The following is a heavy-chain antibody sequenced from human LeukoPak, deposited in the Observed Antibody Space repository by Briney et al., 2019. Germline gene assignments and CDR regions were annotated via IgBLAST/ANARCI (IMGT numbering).Heavy chain of an antibody. CDR3: AKDRGYWVADY. D-gene: IGHD2-15*01. CDR2: ISGSGGST. J-gene: IGHJ4*02. V-gene: IGHV3-23*01. CDR1: GFTFSNYA. Sequence: GGSLRLSCAASGFTFSNYAMSWVRQAPGKGLEWVSAISGSGGSTYYADSVKGRFTISRDNSKNTLYLQMNSLRAEDTAVYYRAKDRGYWVADYWGQGTLVTVSS.